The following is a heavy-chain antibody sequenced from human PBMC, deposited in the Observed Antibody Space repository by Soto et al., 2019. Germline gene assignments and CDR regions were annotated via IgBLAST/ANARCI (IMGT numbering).Heavy chain of an antibody. CDR1: GGFLSESY. CDR2: INHVGGT. D-gene: IGHD3-16*01. J-gene: IGHJ5*02. V-gene: IGHV4-34*01. Sequence: PSETLSLTCAVYGGFLSESYWTWIRQPPGKGLEWIGEINHVGGTNYNPSLKSRVTMSVDTSQNQFSLRLISVTAADTAMYFCVMIRYQLPSSVLWLDPWGQGTPVTVSS. CDR3: VMIRYQLPSSVLWLDP.